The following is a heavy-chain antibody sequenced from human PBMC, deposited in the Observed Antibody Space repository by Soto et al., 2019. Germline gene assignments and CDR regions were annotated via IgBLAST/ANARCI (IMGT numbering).Heavy chain of an antibody. D-gene: IGHD1-26*01. CDR3: AREEVGATYYYYYGMDV. CDR2: IYTSGST. Sequence: PSETLSLICTVSGGSISSYYWSWIRQPAGKGLEWIGRIYTSGSTNYNPSLKSRVTMSVDTSKNQFSLKLSSVTAADTAVYYCAREEVGATYYYYYGMDVWGQGTTVTVSS. CDR1: GGSISSYY. V-gene: IGHV4-4*07. J-gene: IGHJ6*02.